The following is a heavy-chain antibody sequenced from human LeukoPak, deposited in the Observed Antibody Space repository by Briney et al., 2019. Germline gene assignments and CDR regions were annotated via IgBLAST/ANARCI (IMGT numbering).Heavy chain of an antibody. D-gene: IGHD3-3*01. V-gene: IGHV3-21*01. CDR3: ARDRSLYDFWSGYYENAFDI. CDR2: ISSSSTYI. CDR1: GFTFSNYS. J-gene: IGHJ3*02. Sequence: PGGSLRLSCAASGFTFSNYSMNWVRQAPGKGLEWVSSISSSSTYIYYADSVKGRFTISRDNAKNSLYLQMNSLRAEDTAVYYCARDRSLYDFWSGYYENAFDIWGQGTMVTVSS.